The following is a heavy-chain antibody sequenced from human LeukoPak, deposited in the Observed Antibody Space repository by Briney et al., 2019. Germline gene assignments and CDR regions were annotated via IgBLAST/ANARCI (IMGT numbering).Heavy chain of an antibody. CDR2: INPNSGDT. CDR1: GYTFTGYH. CDR3: ARDYCSSTSCLFDY. Sequence: ASVKVSCKASGYTFTGYHMHWVRQAPGQGLEWMGRINPNSGDTNYAQNFQGRVTMTRDTSISTAYMELSRLRPYDTAVYYCARDYCSSTSCLFDYWGQGTLVTVSS. V-gene: IGHV1-2*06. J-gene: IGHJ4*02. D-gene: IGHD2-2*01.